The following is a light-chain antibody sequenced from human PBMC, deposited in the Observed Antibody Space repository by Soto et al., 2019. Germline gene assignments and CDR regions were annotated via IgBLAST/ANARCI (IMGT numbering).Light chain of an antibody. CDR2: GTS. Sequence: EIVLTQSPGTLSLSPGETATLSCRASQTVSNSYLAWYQQKPGQAPRLLIYGTSSRSAGIPARFSGSGSGTDSTLTISRLEPEDFAVYSCQQYGTSPTFGQGTKLEIK. J-gene: IGKJ2*01. V-gene: IGKV3-20*01. CDR1: QTVSNSY. CDR3: QQYGTSPT.